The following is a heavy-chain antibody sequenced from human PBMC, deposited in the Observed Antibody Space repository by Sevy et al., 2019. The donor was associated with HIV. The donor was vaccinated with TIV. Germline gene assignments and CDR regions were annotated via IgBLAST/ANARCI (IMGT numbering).Heavy chain of an antibody. J-gene: IGHJ4*02. V-gene: IGHV4-61*02. CDR3: ARESGDCSSTSCYEGVFDY. D-gene: IGHD2-2*01. CDR2: IYTSGST. Sequence: LLQLPETLSLTCTVSGGSISSGNYYWSWIRQPAGKGLEWIGRIYTSGSTNYNPSLKSRVTISVDTSKNQFSLKLSSVTAADTAVHYGARESGDCSSTSCYEGVFDYWGQGTLVTVSS. CDR1: GGSISSGNYY.